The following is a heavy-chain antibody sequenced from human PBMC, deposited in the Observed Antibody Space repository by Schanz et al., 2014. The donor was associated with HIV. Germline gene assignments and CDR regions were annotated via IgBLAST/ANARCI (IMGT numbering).Heavy chain of an antibody. CDR1: GFTFSSYS. D-gene: IGHD3-22*01. Sequence: EVQLVESGGDLVQPGGSLRLSCAASGFTFSSYSMNWVRQAPGKGLEWIAHISLSSGTKYNADSVKGRFTISRDNAKASVYLQMNSLRDEDTAVYYCAREDHYDDGTYYQGAFDIWGQGTMVTVSS. CDR2: ISLSSGTK. J-gene: IGHJ3*02. CDR3: AREDHYDDGTYYQGAFDI. V-gene: IGHV3-48*02.